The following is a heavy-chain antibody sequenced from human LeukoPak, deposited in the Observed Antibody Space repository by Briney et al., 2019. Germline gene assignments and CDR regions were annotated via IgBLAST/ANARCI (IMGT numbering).Heavy chain of an antibody. D-gene: IGHD5-24*01. J-gene: IGHJ4*02. Sequence: GGSLRLSCAASGFIVSTNYMSWVRQAPGKGLEWVSVLYSGGTTYYADSVKGRFTISRDNSKNTLHLQMNSLRAEDTAVYYCAMDSSWLPLKFDYWGQGTLVTVST. V-gene: IGHV3-66*01. CDR3: AMDSSWLPLKFDY. CDR2: LYSGGTT. CDR1: GFIVSTNY.